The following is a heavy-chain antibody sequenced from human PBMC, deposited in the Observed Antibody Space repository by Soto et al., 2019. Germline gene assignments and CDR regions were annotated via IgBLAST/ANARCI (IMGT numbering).Heavy chain of an antibody. CDR2: IYYSGST. J-gene: IGHJ6*02. Sequence: SETLSLTCTVSGGSISSGGYYWSWIRQHPGKGLEWIGYIYYSGSTYYNPSLKSRVTISVDTSKNQFSLKLSSVTAADTAVYYCARVGGSSSWDYGMDVWGQGTTVTVSS. CDR1: GGSISSGGYY. CDR3: ARVGGSSSWDYGMDV. V-gene: IGHV4-31*03. D-gene: IGHD6-13*01.